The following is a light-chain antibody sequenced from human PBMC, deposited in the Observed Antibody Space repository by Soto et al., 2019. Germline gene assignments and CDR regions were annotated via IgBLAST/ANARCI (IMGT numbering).Light chain of an antibody. Sequence: DIVLTQSPLSLPVTPGEPASISCRASQSLLQSNGYNYLAWFLQKPGQSPQLLIYLASTRASGVSDRFSGSGSGTDFTLKISRVEAEDTGVYYCMQALQTPRTFGGGTKVEI. J-gene: IGKJ4*01. CDR2: LAS. V-gene: IGKV2-28*01. CDR1: QSLLQSNGYNY. CDR3: MQALQTPRT.